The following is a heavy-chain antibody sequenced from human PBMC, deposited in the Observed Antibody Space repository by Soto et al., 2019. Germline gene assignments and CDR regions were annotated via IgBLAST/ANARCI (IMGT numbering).Heavy chain of an antibody. J-gene: IGHJ4*02. CDR3: WRLPAGGDAYNYLDY. D-gene: IGHD3-16*01. Sequence: SETLSLTCTVCAGSVSGYYWNWIRQPPGKGLEWIGYVFHDGTTKYNPSLQSRVTMSGDMSKNQFSLNLSSVPAAAAAGYYWWRLPAGGDAYNYLDYWGQGTLVTVSS. V-gene: IGHV4-59*02. CDR1: AGSVSGYY. CDR2: VFHDGTT.